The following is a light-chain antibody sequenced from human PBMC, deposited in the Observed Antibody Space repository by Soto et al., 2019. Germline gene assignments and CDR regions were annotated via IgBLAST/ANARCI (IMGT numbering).Light chain of an antibody. CDR3: MQALQTPRT. Sequence: EIVMTQSPLSLTVTPGEPASISCKSSQSLQHNNGNTLLDWYMQKPGQSPQLLIYLASRRAPGAPDRVSGSGSGTDFTLRISTVEADDAALYYCMQALQTPRTFGKGTKLEI. CDR1: QSLQHNNGNTL. V-gene: IGKV2-28*01. J-gene: IGKJ1*01. CDR2: LAS.